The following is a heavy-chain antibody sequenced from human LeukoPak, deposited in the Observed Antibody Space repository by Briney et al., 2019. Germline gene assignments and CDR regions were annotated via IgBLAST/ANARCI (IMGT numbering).Heavy chain of an antibody. CDR2: ISSSGSTI. CDR1: GFTFSDYY. V-gene: IGHV3-11*04. D-gene: IGHD2-21*02. Sequence: GESLRLSCAASGFTFSDYYMSWIRQAPGKGLEWVSYISSSGSTIYYADSVKGRFTISRDNAKNSLYLQMNSLRAEDTAVYYCARDSPHYRVTATDAFDIWGQGTMVTVSS. J-gene: IGHJ3*02. CDR3: ARDSPHYRVTATDAFDI.